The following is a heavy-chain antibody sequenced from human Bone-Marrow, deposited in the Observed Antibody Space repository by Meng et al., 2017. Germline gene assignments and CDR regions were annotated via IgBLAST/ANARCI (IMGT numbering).Heavy chain of an antibody. CDR3: TRESEYGSSWRLFGAFDI. CDR2: ISSSGSTR. D-gene: IGHD6-13*01. J-gene: IGHJ3*02. CDR1: GFTLSSYE. Sequence: GESLKTFCAAPGFTLSSYETNWVRQAPGKGLEWVSCISSSGSTRYHAGSVKGRFTITRDNAKNSPYLQIDRLGAGDTAVYYCTRESEYGSSWRLFGAFDIWGQGTMVTVSS. V-gene: IGHV3-48*03.